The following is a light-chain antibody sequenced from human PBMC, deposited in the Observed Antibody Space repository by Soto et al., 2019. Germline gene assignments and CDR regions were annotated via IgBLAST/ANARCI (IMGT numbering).Light chain of an antibody. J-gene: IGKJ5*01. CDR3: QQRTNWPS. CDR2: DTS. CDR1: PNVGKF. Sequence: EIVMTQSPATLSLSPGARATLSCRASPNVGKFLPWYQQKPGQPPRLLIYDTSNRATGIPARFSGSGSGTDFTLTISSLETEDFAFYYCQQRTNWPSFGQGTRLEIE. V-gene: IGKV3-11*01.